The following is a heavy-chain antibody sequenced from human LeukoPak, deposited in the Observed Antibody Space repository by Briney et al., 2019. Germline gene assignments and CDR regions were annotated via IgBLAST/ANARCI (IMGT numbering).Heavy chain of an antibody. CDR1: GFTFSTYS. CDR3: AKSREWEPEMDAFDI. V-gene: IGHV3-30*02. D-gene: IGHD1-26*01. J-gene: IGHJ3*02. Sequence: GESLRLSCAASGFTFSTYSMNWVRQAPGKGLEWVAFIRYDGSNKYYADSVKGRFTISRDNSKNTLYLQMNSLRAEDTAVYYCAKSREWEPEMDAFDIWGQGTMVTVSS. CDR2: IRYDGSNK.